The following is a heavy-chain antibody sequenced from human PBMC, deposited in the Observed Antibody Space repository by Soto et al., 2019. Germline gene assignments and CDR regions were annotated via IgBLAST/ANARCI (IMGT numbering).Heavy chain of an antibody. CDR3: AREATERGLDS. CDR2: ISAYNGNT. D-gene: IGHD3-16*01. J-gene: IGHJ4*02. Sequence: QVQLVQSGAEVKKPGASVKVSCKASGYTFTTYGISWVRQAPGQGLEWMGWISAYNGNTNYAQNLQGRVTMTTDTSTSTAYIELRSLRSHDTAVYYCAREATERGLDSWGQGTLVTVSS. CDR1: GYTFTTYG. V-gene: IGHV1-18*01.